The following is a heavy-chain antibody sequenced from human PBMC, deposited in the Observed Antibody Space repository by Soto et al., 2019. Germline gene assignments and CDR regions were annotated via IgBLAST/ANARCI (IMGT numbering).Heavy chain of an antibody. J-gene: IGHJ6*02. CDR3: AKDGSSGYYYGMDV. Sequence: QXGGSLGLCCAASGLSLEDYTMDWVRQATGKGLEWVSLISWDGGSTYYADSVKGRFTISRDNSKNSLYLQMNSLRTEDTALYYCAKDGSSGYYYGMDVWGQGTTVTVSS. CDR1: GLSLEDYT. V-gene: IGHV3-43*01. CDR2: ISWDGGST. D-gene: IGHD6-6*01.